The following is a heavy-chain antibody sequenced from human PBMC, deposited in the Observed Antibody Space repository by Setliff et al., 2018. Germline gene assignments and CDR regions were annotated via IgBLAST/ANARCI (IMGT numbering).Heavy chain of an antibody. CDR2: TIPIFGTT. D-gene: IGHD5-18*01. V-gene: IGHV1-69*05. Sequence: GASVKVSCKASGGTFSSYGISWVRQAPGQGLEWMGGTIPIFGTTDYAQKFRGRVTIITDESTSTAYMELRSLRTEDTAVYYCARAPLESGYNYGQGHYFDYWGQGTLVTVSS. CDR3: ARAPLESGYNYGQGHYFDY. J-gene: IGHJ4*02. CDR1: GGTFSSYG.